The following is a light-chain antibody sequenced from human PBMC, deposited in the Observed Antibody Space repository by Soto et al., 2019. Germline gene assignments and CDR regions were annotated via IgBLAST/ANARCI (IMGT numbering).Light chain of an antibody. J-gene: IGLJ1*01. CDR1: SSDGGGYNY. V-gene: IGLV2-14*01. Sequence: QSALTQPASVSGSPGQSITISCTGTSSDGGGYNYVSWYQQHPGKAPILMIYDVSNRPSGVSNRFSGSKYGNTASLTISGLQAEDEADYYCSSYTSSSTLYVSGTGTKLTVL. CDR3: SSYTSSSTLYV. CDR2: DVS.